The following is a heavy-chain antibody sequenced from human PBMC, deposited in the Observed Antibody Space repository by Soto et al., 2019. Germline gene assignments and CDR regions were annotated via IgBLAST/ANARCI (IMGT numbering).Heavy chain of an antibody. CDR2: IYTSGST. CDR1: GGSISSYY. D-gene: IGHD3-3*01. V-gene: IGHV4-4*07. J-gene: IGHJ6*02. Sequence: QVQLQESGPGLVKPSETLSLTCTVSGGSISSYYWSWIRQPAGKGLEWIGRIYTSGSTNYNPSLKSRVTMSVDTSKNQFSLKLSSVTAADTAVYYCERETYYDFRSSYPGQYYGMDVWRQRTTVTVSS. CDR3: ERETYYDFRSSYPGQYYGMDV.